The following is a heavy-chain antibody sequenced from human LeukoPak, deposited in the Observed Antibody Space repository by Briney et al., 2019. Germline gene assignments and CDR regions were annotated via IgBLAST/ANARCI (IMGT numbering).Heavy chain of an antibody. J-gene: IGHJ1*01. CDR2: ISGSGGST. CDR3: AKDPLSYGDYDKYFQH. D-gene: IGHD4-17*01. V-gene: IGHV3-23*01. CDR1: GFTFSSYA. Sequence: GGSLRLSCAASGFTFSSYAMSWVRQAPGKGLEWVSAISGSGGSTYYADSVKGRFTISRDNSKNTLYLQMNSLRAEDTAVYYCAKDPLSYGDYDKYFQHWGQGTLVTVSS.